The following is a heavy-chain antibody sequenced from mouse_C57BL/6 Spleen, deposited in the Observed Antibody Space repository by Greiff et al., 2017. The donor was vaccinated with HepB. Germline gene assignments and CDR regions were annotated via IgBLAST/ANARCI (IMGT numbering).Heavy chain of an antibody. Sequence: EVQLVESGGGLVKPGGSLKLSCAASGFTFSDYGMHWVRQAPEKGLEWVAYISSGSSTIYYADTVKGRFTISRDNAKDALFLQMASLRSEDTAMYYCARGDGYYEAYWYFDVWGTGTTVTVSS. D-gene: IGHD2-3*01. CDR1: GFTFSDYG. V-gene: IGHV5-17*01. J-gene: IGHJ1*03. CDR2: ISSGSSTI. CDR3: ARGDGYYEAYWYFDV.